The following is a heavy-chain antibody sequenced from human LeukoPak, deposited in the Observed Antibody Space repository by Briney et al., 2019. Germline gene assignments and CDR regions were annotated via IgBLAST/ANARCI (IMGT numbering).Heavy chain of an antibody. J-gene: IGHJ5*02. CDR2: IYPGDSDT. Sequence: GESLKISCKGSGYSFTSYWIGWVRQMPAKGREWMGIIYPGDSDTRYSPSFQGQVTISADKSISTAYLQWSSLKASDTAMYYCARLRVTMVRGVIRGLNWFDPWGQGTLVTVSS. D-gene: IGHD3-10*01. CDR3: ARLRVTMVRGVIRGLNWFDP. V-gene: IGHV5-51*01. CDR1: GYSFTSYW.